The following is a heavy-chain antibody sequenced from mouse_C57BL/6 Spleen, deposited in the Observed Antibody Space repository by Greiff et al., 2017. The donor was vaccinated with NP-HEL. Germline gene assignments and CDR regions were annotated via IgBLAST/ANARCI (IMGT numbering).Heavy chain of an antibody. V-gene: IGHV1-82*01. D-gene: IGHD1-1*01. CDR2: IYPGDGDT. J-gene: IGHJ4*01. CDR3: ARGGYGSSYAMDY. Sequence: VQLQQSGPELVKPGASVKISCKASGYAFSSSWMNWVKQRPGKGLEWIGRIYPGDGDTNYNGKCKGKATLTADKSSSTAYMQLSSLTSEDSAVYFGARGGYGSSYAMDYWGQGTSVTVSS. CDR1: GYAFSSSW.